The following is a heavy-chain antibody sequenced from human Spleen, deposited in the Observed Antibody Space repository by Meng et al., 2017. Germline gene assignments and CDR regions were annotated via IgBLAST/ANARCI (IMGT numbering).Heavy chain of an antibody. D-gene: IGHD3-16*01. J-gene: IGHJ5*02. CDR2: VSHDGKSG. CDR1: GFTFTDYA. Sequence: QVQLVESGGGVVQPGGSLRLSCATSGFTFTDYAMHWVRQSPGKGLEWVAIVSHDGKSGCYADSVKGRFSVSRDNFRNTQYLQMNSLRPEDTAVYYCARDKSHYDGRSGWFDPWGQGTLVTVSS. V-gene: IGHV3-30*04. CDR3: ARDKSHYDGRSGWFDP.